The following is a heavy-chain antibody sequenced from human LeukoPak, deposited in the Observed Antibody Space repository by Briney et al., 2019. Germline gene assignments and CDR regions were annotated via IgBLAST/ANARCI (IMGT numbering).Heavy chain of an antibody. V-gene: IGHV4-38-2*02. CDR3: ARESGEYYDFWSGYWYYFDY. CDR2: IYHSGST. CDR1: GYSISSGYY. J-gene: IGHJ4*02. Sequence: SETLSLTCTVSGYSISSGYYWGWIRQPPGKGLEWIGSIYHSGSTYYNPSLKSRATISVDTSKNQFSLKLSSVTAADTAVYYCARESGEYYDFWSGYWYYFDYWGQGTLVTVSS. D-gene: IGHD3-3*01.